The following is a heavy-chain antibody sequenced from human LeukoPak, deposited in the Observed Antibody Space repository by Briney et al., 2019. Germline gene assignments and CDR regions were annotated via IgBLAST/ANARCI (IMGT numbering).Heavy chain of an antibody. CDR1: GFTFTSYS. CDR2: ISSSSTYI. D-gene: IGHD6-19*01. J-gene: IGHJ4*02. CDR3: VKDPHSSGRYYFDY. Sequence: GGSLRLSCAASGFTFTSYSMNWVRQAPGKGLEWVSSISSSSTYIYYADSVKGRFTISRDNSKNTMYVQMSTLRVEDTAVYYCVKDPHSSGRYYFDYWGQGTLVTVSS. V-gene: IGHV3-21*04.